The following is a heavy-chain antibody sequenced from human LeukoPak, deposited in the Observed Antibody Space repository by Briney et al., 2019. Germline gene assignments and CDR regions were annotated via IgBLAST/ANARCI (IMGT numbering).Heavy chain of an antibody. Sequence: GGSLRLSCAASGFAFSNYEMNWVRQAPGKGLEWVSYISPSGGTITYADSVKGRFTISRDNAKNSLYLQMNSLGAEDTAVYYCVRVRYCSSTNCHGGWFDPWGQGTLVTVSA. CDR2: ISPSGGTI. CDR3: VRVRYCSSTNCHGGWFDP. D-gene: IGHD2-2*01. J-gene: IGHJ5*02. CDR1: GFAFSNYE. V-gene: IGHV3-48*03.